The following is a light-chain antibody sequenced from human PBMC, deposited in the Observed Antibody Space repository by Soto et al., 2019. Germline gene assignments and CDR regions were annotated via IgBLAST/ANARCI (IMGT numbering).Light chain of an antibody. CDR1: SSDVGSYNL. Sequence: QSALTQPAYLSGYPGQSITISCTGTSSDVGSYNLVSWYQQHPGKAPKLMIYEGSKRPSGVSNRFSGSKSGNTASLTISGLQAEDEADYYCCSYAGSSPWVFGGGTKLTVL. CDR3: CSYAGSSPWV. CDR2: EGS. V-gene: IGLV2-23*01. J-gene: IGLJ3*02.